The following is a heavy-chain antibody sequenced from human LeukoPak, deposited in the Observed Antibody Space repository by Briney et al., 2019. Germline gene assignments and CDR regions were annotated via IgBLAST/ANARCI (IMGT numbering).Heavy chain of an antibody. D-gene: IGHD6-19*01. CDR2: IYTSGST. Sequence: PSQTLSLTCTVSGGSISSGSYYWSWLRQPAGKGLEWIGRIYTSGSTNYNPSLKSRVTISVDTSKNQFSLKLSSVTAADTAVYYCARGKQWLPNDYWGQGTLVTVSS. J-gene: IGHJ4*02. V-gene: IGHV4-61*02. CDR3: ARGKQWLPNDY. CDR1: GGSISSGSYY.